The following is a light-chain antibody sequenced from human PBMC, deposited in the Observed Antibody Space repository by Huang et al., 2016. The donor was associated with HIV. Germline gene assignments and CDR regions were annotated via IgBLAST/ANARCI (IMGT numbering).Light chain of an antibody. CDR1: QSISTY. CDR3: QQRSNWPIT. J-gene: IGKJ5*01. Sequence: EIVLTQSPATLSLSPGERATLSCRASQSISTYLAWYQQQRGQAPSLLIYDASNRATGIPARFSGSGSGTDFTLTISSLEPEDFAVYYCQQRSNWPITFGQGTRLEIK. V-gene: IGKV3-11*01. CDR2: DAS.